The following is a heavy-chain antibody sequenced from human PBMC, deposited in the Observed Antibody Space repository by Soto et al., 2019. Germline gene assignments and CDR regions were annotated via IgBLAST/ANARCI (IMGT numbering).Heavy chain of an antibody. J-gene: IGHJ5*02. D-gene: IGHD2-8*02. CDR3: AHRPPYEKRVLGCWFDP. Sequence: QITLKESGPTLVKPTQPLTLTCTFSGFSLSTSGVGVGWIRQPPGKALEWLALIYWDDDKRYSPSLKSRLTSTKDTSKNQVVLTMTNMDPVDTGKYYCAHRPPYEKRVLGCWFDPWGQGTLVSVSS. CDR1: GFSLSTSGVG. V-gene: IGHV2-5*02. CDR2: IYWDDDK.